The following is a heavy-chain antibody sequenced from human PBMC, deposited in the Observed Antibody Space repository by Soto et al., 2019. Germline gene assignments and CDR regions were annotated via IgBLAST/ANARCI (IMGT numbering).Heavy chain of an antibody. V-gene: IGHV3-48*01. CDR2: ISSSSSTI. CDR1: GFTFSSYS. CDR3: ARDLNYGLFDY. J-gene: IGHJ4*02. D-gene: IGHD4-17*01. Sequence: GGSLRLSCAASGFTFSSYSMNWVRQAPGKGLEWVSYISSSSSTIYYADSVKGRFTISRDNAKNSLYLQMNSLRAEDTAVYYCARDLNYGLFDYGGQGTLVTVSS.